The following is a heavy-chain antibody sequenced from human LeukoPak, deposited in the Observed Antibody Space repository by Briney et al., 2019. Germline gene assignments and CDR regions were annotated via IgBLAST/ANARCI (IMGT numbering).Heavy chain of an antibody. CDR2: IKQDGSDK. V-gene: IGHV3-7*01. J-gene: IGHJ4*02. CDR1: GFPFSSYW. CDR3: ARLTGTTGFDY. Sequence: GGSLRLSCAASGFPFSSYWMSWVRQAPGKGLEWVANIKQDGSDKYYVDSVKGRFTISRDNARNSLYLQLNSLRADDTAVYYCARLTGTTGFDYWGQGTLVTVSS. D-gene: IGHD1-1*01.